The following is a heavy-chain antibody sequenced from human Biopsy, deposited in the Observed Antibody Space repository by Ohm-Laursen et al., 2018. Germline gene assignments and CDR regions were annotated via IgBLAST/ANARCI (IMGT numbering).Heavy chain of an antibody. V-gene: IGHV4-31*03. D-gene: IGHD3-9*01. J-gene: IGHJ2*01. CDR3: VREPKTGTAEAWYFDL. CDR2: ISYNERT. Sequence: SQTLSLTCSVSGASVKTSGYFWARIRQRPGKGLERIGYISYNERTHYNPSLTSRLAISFDTSNNRISLQLRSVSVADTAVYYCVREPKTGTAEAWYFDLWGRGSPVTVPS. CDR1: GASVKTSGYF.